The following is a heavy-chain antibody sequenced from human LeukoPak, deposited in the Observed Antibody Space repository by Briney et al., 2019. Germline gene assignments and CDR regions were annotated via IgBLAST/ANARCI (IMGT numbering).Heavy chain of an antibody. D-gene: IGHD6-13*01. CDR3: ARANYLGSCFDY. Sequence: GGSLRLSCAASGFTFSSYGMHWVRQAPGKGLEWVAVISYDGSNKYYADSVRGRFTISRDNSKNTLYLQMNRLRAEDTAVYYCARANYLGSCFDYWGQGTLVTVSS. CDR1: GFTFSSYG. CDR2: ISYDGSNK. J-gene: IGHJ4*02. V-gene: IGHV3-30*03.